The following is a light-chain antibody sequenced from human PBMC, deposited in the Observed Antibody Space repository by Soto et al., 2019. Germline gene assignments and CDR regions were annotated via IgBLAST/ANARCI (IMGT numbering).Light chain of an antibody. CDR2: EVS. Sequence: QSALTQPPSASGSPGQSVTISCTGTSSDIGAYDYVSWYQQHPGKAPKLMIYEVSQRPSGVPDRFSGSKSGNTASLTVSGLQLEDEADYYCQSYDSSLSIFQVVFGGGTKLTVL. CDR1: SSDIGAYDY. J-gene: IGLJ3*02. CDR3: QSYDSSLSIFQVV. V-gene: IGLV2-8*01.